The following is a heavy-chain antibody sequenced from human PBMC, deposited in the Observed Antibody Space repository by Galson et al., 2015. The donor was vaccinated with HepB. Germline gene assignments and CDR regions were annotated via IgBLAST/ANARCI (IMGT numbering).Heavy chain of an antibody. V-gene: IGHV3-30*18. CDR2: ISYDGSNN. CDR3: AKDSDFWSGYRSDYRSYHKYYMDV. Sequence: SLRLSCAASGFTFSSYGMHWVRQAPGKGLQWVAVISYDGSNNYYADSVKGRFTISRDNSKNTLYLQMNSLRAEDTAVYYCAKDSDFWSGYRSDYRSYHKYYMDVWGKGTTVTVSS. J-gene: IGHJ6*03. D-gene: IGHD3-3*01. CDR1: GFTFSSYG.